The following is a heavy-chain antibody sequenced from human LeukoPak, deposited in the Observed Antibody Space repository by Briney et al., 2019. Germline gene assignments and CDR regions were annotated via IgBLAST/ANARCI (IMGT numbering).Heavy chain of an antibody. J-gene: IGHJ4*02. D-gene: IGHD5-24*01. Sequence: GASVKVSCKASGYTFTDYHMHWVRQAPGQGLEWMGWINPNTGGTNYAQSFQGRVTMTRDTSITTFYTELYSLIFDDTALYYCARGGHGHTQNDYWGQGTLVTVSS. CDR3: ARGGHGHTQNDY. V-gene: IGHV1-2*02. CDR1: GYTFTDYH. CDR2: INPNTGGT.